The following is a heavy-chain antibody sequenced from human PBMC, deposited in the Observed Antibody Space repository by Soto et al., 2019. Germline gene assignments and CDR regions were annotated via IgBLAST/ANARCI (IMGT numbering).Heavy chain of an antibody. CDR2: ISAYNGNT. V-gene: IGHV1-18*01. Sequence: ASVKVSCKASGYTFTSYGISWVRQAPGQGLEWMGWISAYNGNTNYAQKLQGRVTMTTDTSTSTAYMELRSLRSDDTAVYYCASYSSSWYAEGAFDIWGQGTMVTVSS. D-gene: IGHD6-13*01. CDR3: ASYSSSWYAEGAFDI. CDR1: GYTFTSYG. J-gene: IGHJ3*02.